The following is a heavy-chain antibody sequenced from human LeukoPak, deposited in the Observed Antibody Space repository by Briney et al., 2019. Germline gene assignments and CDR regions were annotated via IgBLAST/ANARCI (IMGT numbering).Heavy chain of an antibody. D-gene: IGHD5-24*01. CDR3: ARGTSRDGYNVYFDY. V-gene: IGHV4-59*01. CDR2: VYSSGSA. J-gene: IGHJ4*02. CDR1: GGSINNYY. Sequence: PSETLSLTCTVSGGSINNYYWSWIRQPPGKGLEWIAYVYSSGSATYNPSLKSRVTISVDTSKNQFSLKLSSVTAADTAVYYCARGTSRDGYNVYFDYWGQGTLVTVSS.